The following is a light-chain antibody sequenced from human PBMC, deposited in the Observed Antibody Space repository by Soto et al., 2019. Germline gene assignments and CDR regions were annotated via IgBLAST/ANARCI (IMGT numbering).Light chain of an antibody. Sequence: EVVMTQSPATLSVSLGERATLSCRASQSVNSKLAWYQQKPGQAPRLLIYGASTRATGIPARFSGSGSGTEFTLTISSLQSGDFAVYYCQQYNNWPPITFSQGTRLEIK. CDR3: QQYNNWPPIT. CDR2: GAS. V-gene: IGKV3-15*01. CDR1: QSVNSK. J-gene: IGKJ5*01.